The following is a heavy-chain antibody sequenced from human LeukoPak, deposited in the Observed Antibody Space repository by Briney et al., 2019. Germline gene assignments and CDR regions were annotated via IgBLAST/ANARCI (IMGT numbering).Heavy chain of an antibody. CDR3: ARDPHCSGGSCYSDY. D-gene: IGHD2-15*01. CDR1: GFTFSSYS. J-gene: IGHJ4*02. Sequence: GGSLRLSCAASGFTFSSYSMNWVRQAPGKGLEWVSSISSSSSYIYYADSVKGRFTISRDNAKNSLYLQMNSLRAEDTAVYYCARDPHCSGGSCYSDYWGQGTLVTVSS. CDR2: ISSSSSYI. V-gene: IGHV3-21*01.